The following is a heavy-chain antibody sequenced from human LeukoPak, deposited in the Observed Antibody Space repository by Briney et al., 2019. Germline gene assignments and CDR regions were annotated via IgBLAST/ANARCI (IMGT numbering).Heavy chain of an antibody. CDR1: GFTFSSYA. V-gene: IGHV3-23*01. CDR3: AKDSPWQQLVPYFDY. Sequence: GGSLRLSCAASGFTFSSYAMSWVRPAPGKGLEWVSAISGSGGSTYYADSVKGRFTISRDNSKNTLYLQMNSLRAEDTAVYYCAKDSPWQQLVPYFDYWGQGTLVTVSS. CDR2: ISGSGGST. D-gene: IGHD6-13*01. J-gene: IGHJ4*02.